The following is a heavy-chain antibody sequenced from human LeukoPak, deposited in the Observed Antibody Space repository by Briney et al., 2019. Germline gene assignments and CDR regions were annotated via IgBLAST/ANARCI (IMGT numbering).Heavy chain of an antibody. CDR1: GFTFSSYW. V-gene: IGHV3-74*01. Sequence: GGSLRLSCAASGFTFSSYWMHWVRQAPGKGLVWVSRINGDGSSTSYADSVKGRFTISRDNAKNTLYLQMNSLRAEDTAVYYCARTAGHYDFWSGYFYYFDYWGQGTLITVSS. J-gene: IGHJ4*02. CDR2: INGDGSST. D-gene: IGHD3-3*01. CDR3: ARTAGHYDFWSGYFYYFDY.